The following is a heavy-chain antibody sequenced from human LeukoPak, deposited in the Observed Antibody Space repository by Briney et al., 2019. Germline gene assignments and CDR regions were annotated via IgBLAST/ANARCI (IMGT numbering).Heavy chain of an antibody. D-gene: IGHD2-2*01. CDR1: GFTFSNYA. CDR2: ISGSGGST. CDR3: AKNSTVVVPATIRY. Sequence: SGGSLRLSCAASGFTFSNYAMSWVRQAPGKGLEWVSAISGSGGSTYYADSVKGRFTISRDNSKNTLYLQMNSLRAEDTAVYYCAKNSTVVVPATIRYWSQGTLVTVSS. J-gene: IGHJ4*02. V-gene: IGHV3-23*01.